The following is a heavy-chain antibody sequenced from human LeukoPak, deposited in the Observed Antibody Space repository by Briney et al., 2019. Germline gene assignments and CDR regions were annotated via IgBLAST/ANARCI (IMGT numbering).Heavy chain of an antibody. V-gene: IGHV4-30-4*08. D-gene: IGHD6-6*01. J-gene: IGHJ4*02. Sequence: KSSETLTLTCTVSGGSISSGGYYWSWIRQHPGKGLEWIGYIYYSGSTYYNPSLKSRVTISVDTSKNQFSLKLSSVTAADTAVYYCAREGRTLEYSSFKRLLDYWGQGTLVTVSS. CDR1: GGSISSGGYY. CDR2: IYYSGST. CDR3: AREGRTLEYSSFKRLLDY.